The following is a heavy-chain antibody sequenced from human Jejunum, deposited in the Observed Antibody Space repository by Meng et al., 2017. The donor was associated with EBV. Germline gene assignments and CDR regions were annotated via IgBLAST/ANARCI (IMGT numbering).Heavy chain of an antibody. CDR1: GYTFTNYY. CDR2: VNPSPVDT. Sequence: QVHLAESGGEVKNPGASVKISCKTSGYTFTNYYMHWVRQAPGQGLEWVGMVNPSPVDTNYARKFQGRVTMTSDTSTSTVHMELNSLKSDDTAVYYCARGLDSSTPGTDWGQGTLVTVSS. V-gene: IGHV1-46*01. D-gene: IGHD6-13*01. CDR3: ARGLDSSTPGTD. J-gene: IGHJ4*02.